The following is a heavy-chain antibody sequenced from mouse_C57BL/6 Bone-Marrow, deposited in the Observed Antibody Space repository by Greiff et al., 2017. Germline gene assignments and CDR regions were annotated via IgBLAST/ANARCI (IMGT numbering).Heavy chain of an antibody. J-gene: IGHJ3*01. V-gene: IGHV10-1*01. Sequence: EVQGVESGGGLVQPKGSLKLSCAASGFSFNTYAMNWVRQAPGTGLEWVARIRSKSNNYATYYADSVKDRFTISRDDSESMLYLQMNNLKTEDTAMYYCVRGWFAYWGQGTLVTVSA. CDR3: VRGWFAY. CDR2: IRSKSNNYAT. CDR1: GFSFNTYA.